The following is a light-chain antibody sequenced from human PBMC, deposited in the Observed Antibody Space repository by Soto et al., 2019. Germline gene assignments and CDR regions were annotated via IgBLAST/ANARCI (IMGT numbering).Light chain of an antibody. Sequence: EIVMTQSRLSLRGATGEPAAVAGRSSQSLQHSNGYNYLDWYFQKPGQSPQLLIHLASNRASGVPARFSGSGSGTDFTLNISSVEAEDVGLYYCMQGVQMPPITFGQGTRLEN. V-gene: IGKV2-28*01. CDR2: LAS. CDR3: MQGVQMPPIT. CDR1: QSLQHSNGYNY. J-gene: IGKJ5*01.